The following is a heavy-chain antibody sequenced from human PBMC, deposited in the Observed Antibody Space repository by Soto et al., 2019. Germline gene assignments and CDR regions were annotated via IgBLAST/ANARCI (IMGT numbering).Heavy chain of an antibody. J-gene: IGHJ4*02. CDR1: GFTFSDYY. CDR3: ARVRGSYSWDY. D-gene: IGHD1-26*01. CDR2: ITSSGSTM. V-gene: IGHV3-11*01. Sequence: QVPLVESGGGLVKPGGSLRLSCAASGFTFSDYYMIWMRRAPGKGLEWVSYITSSGSTMYYADSVKGRFTISRDNAKNSLYLQMNSLRAEDTAVYYCARVRGSYSWDYWGQGTLVTVSS.